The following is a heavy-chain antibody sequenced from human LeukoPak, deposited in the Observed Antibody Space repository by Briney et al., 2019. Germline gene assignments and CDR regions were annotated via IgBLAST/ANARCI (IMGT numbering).Heavy chain of an antibody. V-gene: IGHV5-10-1*01. CDR3: TRQRSSWPLDF. CDR2: IDPSDSYT. Sequence: PGGSLRISCKGSGYSFTTYLITWVRQMPGKGLEWMGRIDPSDSYTNYSPSFQGHFTISADKSISTAYLQWSSLKAPDTAMYYCTRQRSSWPLDFWGQGTLVTVSS. J-gene: IGHJ4*02. D-gene: IGHD2-15*01. CDR1: GYSFTTYL.